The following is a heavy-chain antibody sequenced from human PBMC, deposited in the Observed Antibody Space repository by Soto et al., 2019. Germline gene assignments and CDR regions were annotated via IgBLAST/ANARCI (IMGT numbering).Heavy chain of an antibody. J-gene: IGHJ4*02. CDR1: GFSFGTYW. CDR2: IKEDGSER. V-gene: IGHV3-7*03. CDR3: ARDVGPVTIFGEALSGYFDF. Sequence: GGCLRLSCAVSGFSFGTYWMSWVRQAPGRGLEWLASIKEDGSERYYLDSVKGRFTISRDNAKDSLSLQMNSLRGEDTAFYYCARDVGPVTIFGEALSGYFDFWGQGTLVTVSS. D-gene: IGHD3-3*01.